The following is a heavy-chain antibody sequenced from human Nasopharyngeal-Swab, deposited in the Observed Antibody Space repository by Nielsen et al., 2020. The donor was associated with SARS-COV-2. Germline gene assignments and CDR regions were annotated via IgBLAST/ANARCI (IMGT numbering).Heavy chain of an antibody. CDR3: ARDSKVGAPWYYYYGMDV. V-gene: IGHV1-46*01. CDR2: INPSGGST. J-gene: IGHJ6*02. D-gene: IGHD1-26*01. CDR1: GYTFTSYY. Sequence: ASVKVSCKASGYTFTSYYMHWVRQAPGQGLEWMGIINPSGGSTSYAQKFQGRVTMTRDTSTSTVYMELSSLRSEDTAVYYCARDSKVGAPWYYYYGMDVWGQGTTVTVSS.